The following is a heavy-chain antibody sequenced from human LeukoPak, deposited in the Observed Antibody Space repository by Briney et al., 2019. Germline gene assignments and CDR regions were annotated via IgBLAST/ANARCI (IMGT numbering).Heavy chain of an antibody. D-gene: IGHD2-2*01. J-gene: IGHJ3*02. CDR1: GGSISSYY. CDR3: ASTEYCSSTSCSNGAFDI. V-gene: IGHV4-59*08. Sequence: KPSETLSLTCTVSGGSISSYYLSWIRQPPGKGLEWIGYIYYSGSTNYNPSLKSRVTISVDTSKNQFSLKLSSVTAADTAVYYCASTEYCSSTSCSNGAFDIWGQGTMVTVSS. CDR2: IYYSGST.